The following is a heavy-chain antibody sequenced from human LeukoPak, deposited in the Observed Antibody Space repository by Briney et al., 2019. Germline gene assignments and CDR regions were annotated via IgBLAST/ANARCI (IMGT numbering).Heavy chain of an antibody. J-gene: IGHJ3*02. CDR3: ARVAGYDSIRDVFDI. CDR2: ISSSSSYI. D-gene: IGHD5-12*01. Sequence: GGSLRLSCAASGFTFSSYSMNWVRQAPGKGLEWVSSISSSSSYIYYADSVKGRFTISRDNAKNSLYLQMNSLRAEDTAVYYCARVAGYDSIRDVFDIWGQGTMVTVSS. V-gene: IGHV3-21*01. CDR1: GFTFSSYS.